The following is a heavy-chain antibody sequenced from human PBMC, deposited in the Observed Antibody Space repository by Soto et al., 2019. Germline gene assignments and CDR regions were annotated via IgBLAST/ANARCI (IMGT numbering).Heavy chain of an antibody. V-gene: IGHV4-39*01. D-gene: IGHD3-16*01. J-gene: IGHJ6*02. CDR1: GGSISSSSYY. Sequence: SETLSLTCTVSGGSISSSSYYWGWIRHPPGKGLEWIGSIYYSGSTYYNPSLKSRVTISLDTSRNQFSLRLSSVTAADTAVYYCARGPFGPRAPYSIGYYYGMDVWGQGTTVT. CDR2: IYYSGST. CDR3: ARGPFGPRAPYSIGYYYGMDV.